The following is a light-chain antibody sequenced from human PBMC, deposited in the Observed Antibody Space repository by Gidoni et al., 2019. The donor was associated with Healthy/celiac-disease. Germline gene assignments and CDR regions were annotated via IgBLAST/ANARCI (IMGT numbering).Light chain of an antibody. Sequence: QSALTQPRSVSGSPGQSVTISCTGTSSDVGGYNYVSWYHQHPGKAPKLMIYDVSKRPSGVPDRFSVSKSGNTASLTISGLQAEDEADYYCCSYAGSYRKVFGGGTKLTVL. CDR1: SSDVGGYNY. V-gene: IGLV2-11*01. CDR2: DVS. J-gene: IGLJ2*01. CDR3: CSYAGSYRKV.